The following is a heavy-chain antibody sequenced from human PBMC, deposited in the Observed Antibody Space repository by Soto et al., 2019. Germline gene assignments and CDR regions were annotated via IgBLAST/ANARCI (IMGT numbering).Heavy chain of an antibody. CDR3: ARGRYSGYDTHYYYMDV. Sequence: QVQLVQSGAEVKKPGASVKVSWKASGYTFTSYDINWVRQATGQGLEWMGWMNPNSGNTGYAQKFQGRVTMTRNTSISTAYMELSSLRSEDTAVYYCARGRYSGYDTHYYYMDVWGKGTTVTVSS. V-gene: IGHV1-8*01. J-gene: IGHJ6*03. CDR1: GYTFTSYD. D-gene: IGHD5-12*01. CDR2: MNPNSGNT.